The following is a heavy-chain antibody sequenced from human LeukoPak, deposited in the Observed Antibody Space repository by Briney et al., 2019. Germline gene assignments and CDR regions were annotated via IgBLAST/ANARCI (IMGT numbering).Heavy chain of an antibody. CDR2: IAITGNT. Sequence: GGSLRLSCAASGFIFGSYDMHWVRQATGKGLEWVSSIAITGNTYYSGSVKGRFTISRDNAKNSLYLRMNSLRAGDTAVYYCARGLTGGLDSWGQGTLVTVSS. J-gene: IGHJ5*01. V-gene: IGHV3-13*04. CDR1: GFIFGSYD. CDR3: ARGLTGGLDS. D-gene: IGHD1-26*01.